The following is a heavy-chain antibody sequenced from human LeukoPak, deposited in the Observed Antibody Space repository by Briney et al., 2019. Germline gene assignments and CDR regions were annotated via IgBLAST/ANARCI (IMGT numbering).Heavy chain of an antibody. CDR3: AKDPYYYGSGSYGPDY. D-gene: IGHD3-10*01. V-gene: IGHV3-30*18. CDR1: GFTFSSYG. J-gene: IGHJ4*02. CDR2: ISYDGSNK. Sequence: GGSLRLSCAASGFTFSSYGMHWVRQAPGKGPEWVAVISYDGSNKYYADSVKGRFTISRDNSKNTLYLQMNSLRAEDTAVYYCAKDPYYYGSGSYGPDYWGQGTLVTVSS.